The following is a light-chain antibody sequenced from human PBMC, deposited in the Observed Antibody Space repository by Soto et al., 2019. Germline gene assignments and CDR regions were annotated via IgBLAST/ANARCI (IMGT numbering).Light chain of an antibody. CDR3: QQYYNWPPGT. CDR2: HAS. J-gene: IGKJ1*01. CDR1: QSISSS. V-gene: IGKV3-15*01. Sequence: EIVLTQSPATLSVSPGERATLSCRASQSISSSLAWYQQQPGQAPRPLIYHASTRAAGIPARFSGSGSGTEFTLTVSSLQSEDFAVYYCQQYYNWPPGTFGQGTKVEIK.